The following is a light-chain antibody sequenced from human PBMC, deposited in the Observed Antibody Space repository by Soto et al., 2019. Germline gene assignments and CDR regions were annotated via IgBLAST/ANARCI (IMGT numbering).Light chain of an antibody. Sequence: EIVLTQSPGTLSLSPGERATLSCRASQSVSSSFLAWYQQKPGQAPRLLIYGASSRATGIPDRFSGSGSGSDFTLTIMKLEPEDFAVYYCQHRATWPPSVTFGGGT. CDR1: QSVSSSF. V-gene: IGKV3D-20*02. J-gene: IGKJ4*01. CDR3: QHRATWPPSVT. CDR2: GAS.